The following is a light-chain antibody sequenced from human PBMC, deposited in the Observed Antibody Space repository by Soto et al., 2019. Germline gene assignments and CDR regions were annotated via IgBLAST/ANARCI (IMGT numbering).Light chain of an antibody. Sequence: EIVLTQSPGTLSLSPGERATLSCRASQSVSSSYLAWYQQKPGQAPRLLIYGASSSATGIPDRFSGSGSGTDFTLTISRLEPEDFAVYYGQQYGSTVTFGPGTKVDIK. V-gene: IGKV3-20*01. CDR3: QQYGSTVT. J-gene: IGKJ3*01. CDR1: QSVSSSY. CDR2: GAS.